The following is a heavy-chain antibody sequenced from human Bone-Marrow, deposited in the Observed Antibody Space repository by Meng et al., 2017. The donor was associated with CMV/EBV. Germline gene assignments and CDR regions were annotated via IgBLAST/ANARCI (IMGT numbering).Heavy chain of an antibody. CDR1: RFTFSDYY. CDR3: ARRLYAIDY. CDR2: ISSSDSTI. D-gene: IGHD2-2*02. V-gene: IGHV3-11*04. J-gene: IGHJ4*02. Sequence: GESLKISCAASRFTFSDYYMSWIRQAPGMGLEWVSYISSSDSTIYYADSVKGRFAISSDNAKKSLFLQMDSLRAEYTAVYYCARRLYAIDYWGQGTLVAVSS.